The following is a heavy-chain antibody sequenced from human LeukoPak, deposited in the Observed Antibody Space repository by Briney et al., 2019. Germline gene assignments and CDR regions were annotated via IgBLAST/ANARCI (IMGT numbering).Heavy chain of an antibody. CDR1: GGSISSSSYY. Sequence: SETLSLTCTVSGGSISSSSYYWGWIRQPPGKGLEWIGRIYYSGSTYYNPSLKSRVTISVDTSKNQFSLKLSSVTAADTAVYYCARRGGSYYSGAFDIWGQGTMVTVSS. CDR3: ARRGGSYYSGAFDI. J-gene: IGHJ3*02. CDR2: IYYSGST. V-gene: IGHV4-39*01. D-gene: IGHD1-26*01.